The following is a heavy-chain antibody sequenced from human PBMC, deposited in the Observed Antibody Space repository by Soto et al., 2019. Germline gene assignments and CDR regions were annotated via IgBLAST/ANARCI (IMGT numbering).Heavy chain of an antibody. CDR2: IYYSGST. V-gene: IGHV4-59*01. CDR3: ARVVIFYDSSGLDAFDI. D-gene: IGHD3-22*01. CDR1: GVSISSYY. Sequence: SDALSLTCTVSGVSISSYYWSWIRQPPGKGLEWIGYIYYSGSTNYNPSLKSRVTISVDTSKNQFSLKLSSVTAADTAVYYCARVVIFYDSSGLDAFDIWGQGTMVTVSS. J-gene: IGHJ3*02.